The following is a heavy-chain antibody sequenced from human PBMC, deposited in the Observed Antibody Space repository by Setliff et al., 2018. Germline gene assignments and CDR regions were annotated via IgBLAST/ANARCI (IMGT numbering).Heavy chain of an antibody. CDR1: GYTFIYYY. D-gene: IGHD6-19*01. J-gene: IGHJ3*02. CDR3: ARVYLAGSGWDKANALDI. CDR2: INPSGGGT. V-gene: IGHV1-46*03. Sequence: AASVKVSCKASGYTFIYYYIHWVRQAPGQGLEWMGLINPSGGGTIYARKFQGRVTMARETSTSTVYMELSGLGSEDTAVYYCARVYLAGSGWDKANALDIWGQGTMVTVSS.